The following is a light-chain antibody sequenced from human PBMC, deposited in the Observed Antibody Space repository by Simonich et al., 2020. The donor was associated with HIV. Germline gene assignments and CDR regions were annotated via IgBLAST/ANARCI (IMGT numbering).Light chain of an antibody. Sequence: DIQMTQSPSSLSASVGDRVTITCRASQGVGNSLAWYQQKPGKAPKLLLYAASRLESGVPSRFSGSGSGTDYTLTISSLQPEDFATYYCQQYYSTLMYTFGQGTKLEIK. V-gene: IGKV1-NL1*01. CDR3: QQYYSTLMYT. CDR1: QGVGNS. J-gene: IGKJ2*01. CDR2: AAS.